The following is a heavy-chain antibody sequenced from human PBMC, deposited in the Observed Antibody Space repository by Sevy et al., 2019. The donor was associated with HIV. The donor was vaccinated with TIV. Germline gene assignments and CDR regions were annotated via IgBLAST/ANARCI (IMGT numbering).Heavy chain of an antibody. CDR3: GRGDYYGSLYYFDY. D-gene: IGHD3-10*01. CDR2: ISSGSSYI. V-gene: IGHV3-21*01. J-gene: IGHJ4*02. CDR1: GFTFSNYF. Sequence: GGSLRLSCAASGFTFSNYFMNWVRQAPGKGLEWVSSISSGSSYIFYADSLKGRFTISRDNAKNSLYLHMNSLRAEETAGYYCGRGDYYGSLYYFDYWGPGTLVTVSS.